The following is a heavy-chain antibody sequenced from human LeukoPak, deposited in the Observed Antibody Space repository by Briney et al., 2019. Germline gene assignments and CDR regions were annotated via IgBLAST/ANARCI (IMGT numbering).Heavy chain of an antibody. CDR3: ARDPTATYSSSWYPY. J-gene: IGHJ4*01. V-gene: IGHV1-69*04. CDR1: GGTFSSYA. Sequence: SVKVSCKASGGTFSSYAISWVRQAPGQGLEWMGRIIPILGIANYVQKFQGRVTITADKSTSTAYMELSSLRSEDTAVYYCARDPTATYSSSWYPYWGQGTLVTVSS. CDR2: IIPILGIA. D-gene: IGHD6-13*01.